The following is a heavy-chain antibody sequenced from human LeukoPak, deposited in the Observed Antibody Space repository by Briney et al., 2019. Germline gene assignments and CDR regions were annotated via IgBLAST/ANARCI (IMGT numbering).Heavy chain of an antibody. CDR2: IYHSGST. V-gene: IGHV4-38-2*01. Sequence: PSETLSLTCAVPGYSISSAYYWVWIRQPPGKGLEWIGTIYHSGSTYYNPSLESRVSLSVDTSKNQFSLMLTSVTAADTAVYYCARTRWDSGSYYYMDVWGKGTTVTVPS. J-gene: IGHJ6*03. CDR1: GYSISSAYY. CDR3: ARTRWDSGSYYYMDV. D-gene: IGHD4-23*01.